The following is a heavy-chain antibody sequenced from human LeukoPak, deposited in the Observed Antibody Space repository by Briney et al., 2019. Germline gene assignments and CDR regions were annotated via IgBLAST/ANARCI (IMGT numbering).Heavy chain of an antibody. J-gene: IGHJ4*02. V-gene: IGHV4-34*01. CDR1: GGSISGYY. D-gene: IGHD3-22*01. Sequence: PSETLSLTCTVSGGSISGYYWSWIRQPPGEGLEWIGEINHSGSTNYNPSLKSRVTISVDTSKNQFSLKLSSVAAADTAVYYCARGRMQYYYDSSGYYLFDYWGLGTLVTVSS. CDR3: ARGRMQYYYDSSGYYLFDY. CDR2: INHSGST.